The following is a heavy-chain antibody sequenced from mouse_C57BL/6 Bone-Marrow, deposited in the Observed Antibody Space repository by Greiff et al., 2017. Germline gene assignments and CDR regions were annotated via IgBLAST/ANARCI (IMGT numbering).Heavy chain of an antibody. CDR3: AIYDYGDY. D-gene: IGHD2-4*01. CDR1: GYTFTSYW. V-gene: IGHV1-69*01. CDR2: IDPSDSYT. J-gene: IGHJ2*01. Sequence: QVQLQQPGAELVMPGASVKLSCKASGYTFTSYWMHWVKQRPGQGLEWIGEIDPSDSYTNYNQKFKGKSTLTVDKSSSTAYMQLGSLTSEDSAVYYCAIYDYGDYWGQGTTLTVSS.